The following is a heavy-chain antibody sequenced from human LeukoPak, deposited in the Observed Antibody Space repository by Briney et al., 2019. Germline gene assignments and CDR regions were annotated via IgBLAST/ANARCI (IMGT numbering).Heavy chain of an antibody. V-gene: IGHV4-34*01. CDR2: INHSGST. J-gene: IGHJ4*02. CDR3: ASREIVVPYYFDY. D-gene: IGHD3-22*01. Sequence: SETLSLTCAVYGGSFSGYYWSWIRQPPGKGLEWIGEINHSGSTNYNPSLKSRVTISVDTSKNQFSLKLSSVTAADTAVYYCASREIVVPYYFDYWGQGTLVTVSS. CDR1: GGSFSGYY.